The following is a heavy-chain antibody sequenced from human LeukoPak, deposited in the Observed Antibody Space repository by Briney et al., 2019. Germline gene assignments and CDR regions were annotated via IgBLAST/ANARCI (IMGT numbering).Heavy chain of an antibody. CDR2: INPSGGST. D-gene: IGHD6-13*01. Sequence: ASVKVSCKASGYTFTSYYMHWVRQAPGQGLEWMGIINPSGGSTSYAQKFQGRVTMTRDTSTSTVYMELSSLGSEDTAVYYCARAPRAAAGTGEYFQHWGQGTLVTVSS. CDR1: GYTFTSYY. J-gene: IGHJ1*01. CDR3: ARAPRAAAGTGEYFQH. V-gene: IGHV1-46*01.